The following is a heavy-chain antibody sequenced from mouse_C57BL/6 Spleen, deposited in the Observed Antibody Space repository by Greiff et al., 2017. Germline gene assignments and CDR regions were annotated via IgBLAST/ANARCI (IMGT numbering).Heavy chain of an antibody. J-gene: IGHJ2*01. CDR2: IDPNSGGT. Sequence: QVQLQLPGAELVKPGASVKLSCKASGYTFTSYWMHWVKQRPGRGLEWIGRIDPNSGGTTSNEKFKSKATLTVDKPSSTAYMQLSSLTSEDSAVYYGARGPSYGSSVYYFDYWGQGTTLTVSS. D-gene: IGHD1-1*01. V-gene: IGHV1-72*01. CDR3: ARGPSYGSSVYYFDY. CDR1: GYTFTSYW.